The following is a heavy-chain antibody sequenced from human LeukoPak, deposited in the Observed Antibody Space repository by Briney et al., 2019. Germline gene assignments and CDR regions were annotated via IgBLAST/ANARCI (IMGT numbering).Heavy chain of an antibody. J-gene: IGHJ6*02. D-gene: IGHD2-15*01. Sequence: SQTLSLTCTVSGGSIRSDDYYWSWIRQPPGKGLEWIGYIFYTGNTHYNPSLQSRVTFSVDTSKNQFSLKLSSVTAADTAVYFCATVVVVAATNYYYYATDVWGQGTTVTVSS. CDR1: GGSIRSDDYY. V-gene: IGHV4-30-4*01. CDR2: IFYTGNT. CDR3: ATVVVVAATNYYYYATDV.